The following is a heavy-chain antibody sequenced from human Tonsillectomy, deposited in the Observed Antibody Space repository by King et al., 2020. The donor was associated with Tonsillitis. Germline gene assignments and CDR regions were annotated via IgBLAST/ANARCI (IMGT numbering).Heavy chain of an antibody. V-gene: IGHV2-70*01. CDR3: ARMSIAARPGYFDY. J-gene: IGHJ4*02. Sequence: TLKESGPALVKPTQTLTLTCTFSGFSLSTSGMCVCWIRQPPGKALEWLALMYWGDDKYYSTSLKNRLTISKDTSKNQVVLTMTNMDPVDTATYYCARMSIAARPGYFDYWGQGTLVTVSS. D-gene: IGHD6-6*01. CDR2: MYWGDDK. CDR1: GFSLSTSGMC.